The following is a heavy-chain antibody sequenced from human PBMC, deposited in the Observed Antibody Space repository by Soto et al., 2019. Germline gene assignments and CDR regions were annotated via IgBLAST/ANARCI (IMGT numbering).Heavy chain of an antibody. CDR1: GYSFTNYW. Sequence: PGESLKISCKGSGYSFTNYWIAWVRQMPGKGLEWMGIIYPGDSHTRYNPSFQGQVTMSADKSISTAYLQWSSLKASDTAMYYCARLHDSEIDSVYYYYGMDVWGQGTTVTVSS. V-gene: IGHV5-51*01. J-gene: IGHJ6*02. CDR3: ARLHDSEIDSVYYYYGMDV. CDR2: IYPGDSHT. D-gene: IGHD3-16*01.